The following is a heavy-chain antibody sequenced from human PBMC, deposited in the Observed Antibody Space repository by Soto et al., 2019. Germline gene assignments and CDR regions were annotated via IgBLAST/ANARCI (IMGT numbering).Heavy chain of an antibody. V-gene: IGHV3-30*04. J-gene: IGHJ6*02. CDR3: VNSPPTMIVVVPSKYYYYGMDV. CDR1: GFTFSSYA. Sequence: GGSLRLSCAASGFTFSSYAMHWVRQAPGKGLEWVAVISYDGSNKYYADSVKGRFTISRDNSKNTLYLQMNSLRAEDTAVYYCVNSPPTMIVVVPSKYYYYGMDVWGQGTTVTVSS. CDR2: ISYDGSNK. D-gene: IGHD3-22*01.